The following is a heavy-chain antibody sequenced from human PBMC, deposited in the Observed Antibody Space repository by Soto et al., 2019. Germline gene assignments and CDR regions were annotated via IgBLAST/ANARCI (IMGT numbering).Heavy chain of an antibody. CDR3: ARDRASSMGVRYFDWLLPDYYYGMDV. Sequence: TSETLSLTCTVSGGSISSYYWSWIRQPPGKGLEWIGYIYYSGSTNYNPSLKSRVTISVDTSKNQFSLKLSSVTAADTAVYYCARDRASSMGVRYFDWLLPDYYYGMDVWGQGTTVTVSS. J-gene: IGHJ6*02. CDR2: IYYSGST. CDR1: GGSISSYY. V-gene: IGHV4-59*01. D-gene: IGHD3-9*01.